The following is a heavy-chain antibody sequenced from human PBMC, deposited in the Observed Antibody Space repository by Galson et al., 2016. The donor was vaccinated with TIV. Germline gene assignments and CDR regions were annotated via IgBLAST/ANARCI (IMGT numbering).Heavy chain of an antibody. CDR2: IYPDDSDT. D-gene: IGHD5-12*01. CDR1: GYTFSNYW. V-gene: IGHV5-51*01. Sequence: SGAEVKKPGESLKISCKVSGYTFSNYWIGWVRQMPGKGLEWMGIIYPDDSDTRYGPSFQGQVTIAVDKSISTTYLQWSSLKASDSGTYYCARPAWEYGGDDEASDYWGQGTLVIVSS. CDR3: ARPAWEYGGDDEASDY. J-gene: IGHJ4*02.